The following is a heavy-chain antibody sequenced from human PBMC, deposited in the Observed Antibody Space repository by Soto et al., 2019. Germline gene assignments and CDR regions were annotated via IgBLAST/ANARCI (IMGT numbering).Heavy chain of an antibody. CDR2: IYSGGST. D-gene: IGHD6-6*01. J-gene: IGHJ6*02. V-gene: IGHV3-53*01. Sequence: GGSLRLSCAASGFTVSSNYMSWVRQAPGKGLEWVSVIYSGGSTYYADSVKGRFTISRDNSKNTLYLQMNSLRAEDTAVYCCARLRHSRAARPLYYYYYGMDVWGQGTTVTVSS. CDR1: GFTVSSNY. CDR3: ARLRHSRAARPLYYYYYGMDV.